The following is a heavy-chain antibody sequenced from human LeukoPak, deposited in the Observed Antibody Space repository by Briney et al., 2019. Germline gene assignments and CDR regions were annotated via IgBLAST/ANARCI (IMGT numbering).Heavy chain of an antibody. V-gene: IGHV3-74*01. CDR2: INSDGSTT. D-gene: IGHD3-22*01. Sequence: QAGGSLRLSCTPSGFIFGDYAMSWVRQAPGKGLVWVSRINSDGSTTSYADSVKGRFTISRDNAKNTLYLQMNSLRAEDTAVYYCARDLVPYDSSGFYDYWGQGTLLTVSS. CDR3: ARDLVPYDSSGFYDY. J-gene: IGHJ4*02. CDR1: GFIFGDYA.